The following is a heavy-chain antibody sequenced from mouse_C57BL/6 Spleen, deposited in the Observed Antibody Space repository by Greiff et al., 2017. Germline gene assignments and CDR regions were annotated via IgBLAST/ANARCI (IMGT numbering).Heavy chain of an antibody. Sequence: VQLQQSGPGLVQPSQSLSITCTVSGFSLTSYGVHWVRQSPGKGLEWLGVIWRGGSTDYNAAFMSRLSITKDNSKSQVFFKMNSLQADDTAIYYCAKRGSSGYDAMDYWSQGTSVTVSS. J-gene: IGHJ4*01. CDR1: GFSLTSYG. D-gene: IGHD3-2*02. CDR3: AKRGSSGYDAMDY. V-gene: IGHV2-5*01. CDR2: IWRGGST.